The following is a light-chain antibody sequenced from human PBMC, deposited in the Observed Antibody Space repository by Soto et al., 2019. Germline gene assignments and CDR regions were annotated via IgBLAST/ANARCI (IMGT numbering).Light chain of an antibody. CDR3: QQYNNWPPVT. J-gene: IGKJ4*01. V-gene: IGKV3-15*01. Sequence: TQATSTLSVSAGERSTLSCRTSQSVSTNLAWYQQKPGQGPRLLIYDASTRATGIPARFSGSGSGTEFTLTISSLQSEDFAVYYCQQYNNWPPVTFGGRTKVDVK. CDR1: QSVSTN. CDR2: DAS.